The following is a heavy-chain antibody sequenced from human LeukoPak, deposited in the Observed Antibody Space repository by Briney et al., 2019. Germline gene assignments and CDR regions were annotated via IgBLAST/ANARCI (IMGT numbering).Heavy chain of an antibody. V-gene: IGHV4-4*07. CDR2: IYTSGST. J-gene: IGHJ2*01. D-gene: IGHD5-24*01. CDR3: ARVERWLQFARYCDI. Sequence: SETLSLTCTVSGGSISSYYWSWIRQPAGKGLEWIGRIYTSGSTNYNPCRKSRVTMSVDTSKNQFSLKLSSVTAADTAVYFCARVERWLQFARYCDIWGRGTLVTVSS. CDR1: GGSISSYY.